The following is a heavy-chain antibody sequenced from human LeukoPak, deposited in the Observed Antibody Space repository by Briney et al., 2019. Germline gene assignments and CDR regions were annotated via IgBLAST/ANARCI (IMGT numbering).Heavy chain of an antibody. CDR2: INHSGST. CDR1: GFTFSSYG. CDR3: ARAGYYYYYYYMDV. J-gene: IGHJ6*03. Sequence: GSLRLSCAASGFTFSSYGMHWVRQPPGKGLEWIGEINHSGSTNYNPSLKSRVTISVDTSKNQFSLKLSSVTAADTAVYYCARAGYYYYYYYMDVWGKGTTVTVSS. V-gene: IGHV4-34*01.